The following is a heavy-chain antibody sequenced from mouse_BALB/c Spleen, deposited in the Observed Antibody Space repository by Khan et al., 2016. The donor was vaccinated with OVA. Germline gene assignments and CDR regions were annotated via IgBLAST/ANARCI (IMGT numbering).Heavy chain of an antibody. CDR3: AKIFYGNSYAMDY. CDR1: GYTFTDYD. D-gene: IGHD2-1*01. CDR2: IYPGSGST. J-gene: IGHJ4*01. Sequence: QVQLQQPGPELVKPGASVKMSCKASGYTFTDYDIRWVKQRTGQGLEWIGEIYPGSGSTFYNEKFKGKATLTADKSSNTAYMQLSSLTSEDSAVYFCAKIFYGNSYAMDYGGQGTAVTVSS. V-gene: IGHV1-77*01.